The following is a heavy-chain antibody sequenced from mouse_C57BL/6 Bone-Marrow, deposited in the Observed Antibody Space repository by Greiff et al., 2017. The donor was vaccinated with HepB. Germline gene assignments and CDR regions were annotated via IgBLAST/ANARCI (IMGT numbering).Heavy chain of an antibody. CDR3: AVTGTYYAMDY. CDR2: ISDGGSYT. D-gene: IGHD4-1*01. V-gene: IGHV5-4*01. Sequence: VQLKESGGGLVKPGGSLKLSCAASGFTFSSYAMSWVRQTPEKRLEWVATISDGGSYTYYPDNVKGRFTISRDNAKNNLYLQMSHLKSEDTAMYYCAVTGTYYAMDYWGQGTSVTVSS. CDR1: GFTFSSYA. J-gene: IGHJ4*01.